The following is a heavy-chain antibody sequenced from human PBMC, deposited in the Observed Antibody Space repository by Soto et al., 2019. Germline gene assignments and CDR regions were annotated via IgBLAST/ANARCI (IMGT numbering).Heavy chain of an antibody. CDR2: IYYSGST. CDR1: GGSIGSYY. J-gene: IGHJ4*02. Sequence: PSETLSLTCSVSGGSIGSYYWSWIRQPPGKGLEWIGYIYYSGSTNYNPSLKSRVTISVDNSKNTMYLQMNSLSVEDTAVYYCARDDEGGSDCDLGYWGQGALVTVSS. D-gene: IGHD1-26*01. CDR3: ARDDEGGSDCDLGY. V-gene: IGHV4-59*01.